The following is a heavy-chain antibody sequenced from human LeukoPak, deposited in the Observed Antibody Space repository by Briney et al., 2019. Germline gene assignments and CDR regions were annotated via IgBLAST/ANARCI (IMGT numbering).Heavy chain of an antibody. CDR3: AKDQVDDFWSGYTFDY. V-gene: IGHV3-7*03. Sequence: GGSLRLSCAASGFTFSSYWMSWVRQAPGKGLEWVANIKQDGSEKYYVDSVKGRFTISRDNSKNTLYLQMNSLRAEDTAVYYCAKDQVDDFWSGYTFDYWGQGTLVTVSS. D-gene: IGHD3-3*01. CDR1: GFTFSSYW. CDR2: IKQDGSEK. J-gene: IGHJ4*02.